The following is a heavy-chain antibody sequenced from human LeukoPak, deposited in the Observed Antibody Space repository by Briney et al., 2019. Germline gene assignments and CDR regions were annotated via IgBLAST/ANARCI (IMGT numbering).Heavy chain of an antibody. D-gene: IGHD3-22*01. CDR1: GFTFDDYA. J-gene: IGHJ5*02. CDR2: ISWNSGSI. V-gene: IGHV3-9*01. Sequence: PGGSLRLSCAASGFTFDDYAMHWVRQAPGKGLEWVSGISWNSGSIGYADSVKGRFTISRDNAKNSLYLQMNSLRAEDTALYYCAKAFYDSSGWPWFDPWGQGTLVTVSS. CDR3: AKAFYDSSGWPWFDP.